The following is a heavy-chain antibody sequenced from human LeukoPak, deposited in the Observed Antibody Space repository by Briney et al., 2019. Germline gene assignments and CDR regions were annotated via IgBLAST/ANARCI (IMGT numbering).Heavy chain of an antibody. V-gene: IGHV1-69*16. Sequence: SVKVSCKASGGIYRRYSITWVRQAPGQGLEWMGGIVPPLGTANYAQKFQVRVTITTDESTNTAYMELTSLTSEDAAVYYCTTYGSNIAEYFEHWGQGTLVSVSS. CDR1: GGIYRRYS. CDR2: IVPPLGTA. CDR3: TTYGSNIAEYFEH. J-gene: IGHJ1*01. D-gene: IGHD4-23*01.